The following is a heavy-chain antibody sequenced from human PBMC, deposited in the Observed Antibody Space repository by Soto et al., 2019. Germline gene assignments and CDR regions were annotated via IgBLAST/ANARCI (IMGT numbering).Heavy chain of an antibody. J-gene: IGHJ5*02. CDR3: ARDADILTGYYTSGWFDP. Sequence: ASVKVSGKASGYTFTSYGISWVRQAPGQGLEWMGWISAYSSNTNYAQKLQGRLTMTTDTSTSTAYMELRSLRSDDTAVYYCARDADILTGYYTSGWFDPWGQGTLVTVSS. CDR1: GYTFTSYG. D-gene: IGHD3-9*01. CDR2: ISAYSSNT. V-gene: IGHV1-18*01.